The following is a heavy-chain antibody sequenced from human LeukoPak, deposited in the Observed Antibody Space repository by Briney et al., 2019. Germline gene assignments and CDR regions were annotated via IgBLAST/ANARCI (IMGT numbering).Heavy chain of an antibody. J-gene: IGHJ4*02. CDR2: INPSGGST. D-gene: IGHD6-13*01. CDR1: GYTFTSYY. V-gene: IGHV1-46*01. CDR3: ARGEGVLRPDY. Sequence: GASVKVSCKASGYTFTSYYMHWVRQAPGQGLEWMGIINPSGGSTSYAQKFQGRVTMTRDMSTSTVYMELSSLSSEDTDVYYCARGEGVLRPDYWGQGTLVTVSS.